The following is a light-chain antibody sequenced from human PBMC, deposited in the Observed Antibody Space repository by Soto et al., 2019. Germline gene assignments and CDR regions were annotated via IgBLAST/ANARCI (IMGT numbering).Light chain of an antibody. V-gene: IGLV2-8*01. Sequence: QSVLTQPPSASGSPGQSVTISCTGTSSDVGGYNYVSWYQQHPGKAPKLMISGVSERPSGVPDRFSGSKSGNTASLTVSGLQAEDEPDYYCSSYAGSDNWVFGGGTKLTVL. CDR3: SSYAGSDNWV. J-gene: IGLJ2*01. CDR2: GVS. CDR1: SSDVGGYNY.